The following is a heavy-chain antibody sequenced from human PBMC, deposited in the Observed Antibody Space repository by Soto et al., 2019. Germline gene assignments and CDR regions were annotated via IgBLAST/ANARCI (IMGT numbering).Heavy chain of an antibody. CDR1: GYTLTELS. D-gene: IGHD3-10*01. CDR2: FDPEDGET. Sequence: ASLKVSCKVSGYTLTELSMHWVRQAPGKGLEWMGGFDPEDGETIYAQKFQGRVTMTEDTSTDTAYMELSSLRSEDTAVYYCATAGYYGSGSYYRGNLGYWGQGTLVTVSS. V-gene: IGHV1-24*01. J-gene: IGHJ4*02. CDR3: ATAGYYGSGSYYRGNLGY.